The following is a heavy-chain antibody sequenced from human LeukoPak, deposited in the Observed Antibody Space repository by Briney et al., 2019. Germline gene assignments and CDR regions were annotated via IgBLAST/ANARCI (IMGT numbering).Heavy chain of an antibody. J-gene: IGHJ4*02. CDR3: ARDQGNIAAAIDY. Sequence: SGTLSLTCAVSGGSISSSNWWSWVRQPPGKGLEWIGEIYHSGSTNYNPSLKSRVTISVDKSKNQFSLKLSSVTAADTAVYYCARDQGNIAAAIDYWGQGTLVTVSS. D-gene: IGHD6-13*01. CDR1: GGSISSSNW. CDR2: IYHSGST. V-gene: IGHV4-4*02.